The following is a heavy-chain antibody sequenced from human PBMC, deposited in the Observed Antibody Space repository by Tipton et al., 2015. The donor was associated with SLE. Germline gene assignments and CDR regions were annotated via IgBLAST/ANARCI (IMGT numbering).Heavy chain of an antibody. CDR3: ARDVYYYMDV. J-gene: IGHJ6*03. Sequence: TLSLTCAVYGGSFSGYYWNWIRQPPGKGLEWIGEINHSRSTNYNPSLKSRVTISVDTSKKQFSLKLSSVTAADTAVYYCARDVYYYMDVWGKGTTVTVSS. CDR1: GGSFSGYY. CDR2: INHSRST. V-gene: IGHV4-34*01.